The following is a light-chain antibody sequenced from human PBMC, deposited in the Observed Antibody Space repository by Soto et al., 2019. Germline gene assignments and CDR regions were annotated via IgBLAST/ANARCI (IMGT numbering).Light chain of an antibody. CDR3: QSYDSSLSTYVV. Sequence: QSVLTQPPSVSGAPGQRVTISCTGSSSNIGATYDVHWFQHLPGTAPKLLIYGDNNRPSGVPDRFSGSKSGTSASLAITGLQAEDEADYYCQSYDSSLSTYVVFGGGTQLTVL. J-gene: IGLJ2*01. CDR1: SSNIGATYD. CDR2: GDN. V-gene: IGLV1-40*01.